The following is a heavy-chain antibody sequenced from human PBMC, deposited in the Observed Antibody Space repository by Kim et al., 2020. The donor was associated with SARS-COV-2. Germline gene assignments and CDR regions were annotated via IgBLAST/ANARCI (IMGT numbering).Heavy chain of an antibody. V-gene: IGHV3-7*03. D-gene: IGHD6-19*01. CDR2: INRGGNRT. CDR1: GFTFSSYS. Sequence: GGSLRLSCAASGFTFSSYSMSWVRQAPGKGLEWVANINRGGNRTYYADSVKGRFTISRDNAKNSLYLQMNSLRAEDTAVYYCARDGDQYSSGQDAFVIWGQATVVAVSS. CDR3: ARDGDQYSSGQDAFVI. J-gene: IGHJ3*02.